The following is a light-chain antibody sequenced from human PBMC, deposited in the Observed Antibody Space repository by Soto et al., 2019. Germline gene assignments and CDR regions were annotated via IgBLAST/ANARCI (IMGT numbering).Light chain of an antibody. CDR3: QQYNSYSWT. CDR2: KAS. CDR1: QSISNW. V-gene: IGKV1-5*03. J-gene: IGKJ1*01. Sequence: DIQMTQSPSNLSASVGDRVTITCRASQSISNWLAWYQQKPGEAPKLLIYKASNLENGVPSRFSGSGSGTEFTLTISSLQSDDFATYYCQQYNSYSWTVGQVTKVEIK.